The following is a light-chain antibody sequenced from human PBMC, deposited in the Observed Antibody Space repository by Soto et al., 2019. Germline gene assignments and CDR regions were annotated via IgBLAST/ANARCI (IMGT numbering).Light chain of an antibody. CDR1: NIGSKN. CDR2: DDR. V-gene: IGLV3-21*02. Sequence: SYELTQPPSVSEAPGQTARITCEGNNIGSKNVHWYQQKPGQAPALVVYDDRSRPSGVPERLSGSNSGNTATLTISRVEAGDEADYYCQVWDSTSDHVVFGGGTQLTVL. J-gene: IGLJ2*01. CDR3: QVWDSTSDHVV.